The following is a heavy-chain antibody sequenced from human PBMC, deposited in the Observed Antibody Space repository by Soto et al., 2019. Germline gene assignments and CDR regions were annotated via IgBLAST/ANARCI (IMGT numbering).Heavy chain of an antibody. CDR3: ARRLDYAQPEGFYYYYYGMDV. D-gene: IGHD4-17*01. CDR1: GFTFSSYW. CDR2: IKQDGSGK. J-gene: IGHJ6*02. V-gene: IGHV3-7*01. Sequence: PGGSLRLSCAASGFTFSSYWMSWVRQAPGKGLEWVANIKQDGSGKYYVDAVKGRFTISRDNAKNSLYLQMNSLRAEDTAVYYCARRLDYAQPEGFYYYYYGMDVWGQGTTVTVSS.